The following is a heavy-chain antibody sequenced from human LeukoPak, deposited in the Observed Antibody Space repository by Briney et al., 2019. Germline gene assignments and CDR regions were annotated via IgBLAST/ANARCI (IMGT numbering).Heavy chain of an antibody. Sequence: GGSLRLSCAASGFTCISSWMTWVRQAPGKGLEWVGRIRSTPDGGATDYAAPVKGRFTISRDDSKNTLYLQMSSLRTEDTAVYYSATDLHFGYCTATSCANYWGQGTLVTVSS. CDR3: ATDLHFGYCTATSCANY. J-gene: IGHJ4*02. CDR2: IRSTPDGGAT. V-gene: IGHV3-15*01. D-gene: IGHD2-2*03. CDR1: GFTCISSW.